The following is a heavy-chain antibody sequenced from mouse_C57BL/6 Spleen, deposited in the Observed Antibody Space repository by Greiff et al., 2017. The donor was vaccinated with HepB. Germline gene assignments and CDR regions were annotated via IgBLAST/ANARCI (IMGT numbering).Heavy chain of an antibody. CDR1: GYTFPDYN. CDR3: AVGSSYRYWYFDV. CDR2: INPNNGGT. J-gene: IGHJ1*03. Sequence: VQLQQSGPELVKPGASVKMSCKASGYTFPDYNMHWVKQSHGKSLEWIGYINPNNGGTSYNQKFKGKATLTVNKSSSTAYMELRSLTSEDSAVYYCAVGSSYRYWYFDVWGTGTTVTVSS. D-gene: IGHD1-1*01. V-gene: IGHV1-22*01.